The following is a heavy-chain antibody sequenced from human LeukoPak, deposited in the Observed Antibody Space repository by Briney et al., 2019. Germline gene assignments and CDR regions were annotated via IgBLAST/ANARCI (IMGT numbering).Heavy chain of an antibody. V-gene: IGHV3-23*01. CDR3: ARYIRSPLYYFDY. Sequence: GGSLRLSCAASGFTFSSYAMSWARQAPGKGLEWVSTISASGDSTYYADSVNGRFTIFRDLSRNTLYVQMNSLRAEDTAVYYCARYIRSPLYYFDYWGRGTLVTVSS. J-gene: IGHJ4*02. CDR2: ISASGDST. CDR1: GFTFSSYA. D-gene: IGHD1-14*01.